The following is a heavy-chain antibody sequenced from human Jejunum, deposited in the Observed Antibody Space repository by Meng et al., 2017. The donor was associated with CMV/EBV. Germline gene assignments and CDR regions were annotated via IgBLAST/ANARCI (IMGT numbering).Heavy chain of an antibody. CDR1: GFSLSTNGVG. V-gene: IGHV2-5*02. CDR2: IFWDDDK. CDR3: AHEDASGFEYYFDS. J-gene: IGHJ4*02. D-gene: IGHD1-1*01. Sequence: SGFSLSTNGVGVGWIRQPPGKGLEWLALIFWDDDKRYSPSLKNRLTITKDTSKNQVVRTMTNMNPVDTATYYCAHEDASGFEYYFDSWGQGTLVTVSS.